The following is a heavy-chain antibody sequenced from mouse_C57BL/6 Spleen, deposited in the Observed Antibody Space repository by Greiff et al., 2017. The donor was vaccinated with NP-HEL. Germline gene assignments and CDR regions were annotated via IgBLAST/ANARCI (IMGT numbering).Heavy chain of an antibody. CDR3: ARSDGYYGWYFDV. D-gene: IGHD2-3*01. CDR1: GYTFTSYG. V-gene: IGHV1-81*01. CDR2: IYPRSGNT. J-gene: IGHJ1*03. Sequence: QVQLQQSGAELARPGASVKLSCKASGYTFTSYGISWVKQRTGQGLEWIGEIYPRSGNTYYNEKFKGKATLTADKSSSTAYMELRSLTSEDSAVYFCARSDGYYGWYFDVWGTGTTVTVSS.